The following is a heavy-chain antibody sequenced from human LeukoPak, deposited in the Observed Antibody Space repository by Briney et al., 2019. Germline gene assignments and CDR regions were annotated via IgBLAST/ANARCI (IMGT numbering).Heavy chain of an antibody. V-gene: IGHV4-4*07. J-gene: IGHJ6*03. Sequence: PSETLSLTCSVSGGSISSYYWSWIRQPAGKGLEWTGRIYTSGYINYNPSLKSRVSISVDKSKNQFSLKVTSVTAADTAVYYCAKDNRAFYDYYYHYYLDVWGKGTTVTVSS. D-gene: IGHD2/OR15-2a*01. CDR2: IYTSGYI. CDR1: GGSISSYY. CDR3: AKDNRAFYDYYYHYYLDV.